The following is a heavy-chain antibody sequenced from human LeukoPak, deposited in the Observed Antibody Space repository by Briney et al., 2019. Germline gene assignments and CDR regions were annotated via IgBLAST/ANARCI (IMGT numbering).Heavy chain of an antibody. Sequence: GGSLRLSCAASGFTFSSYAVGWVRQAPGKGLEWVSAITASGGNTYYADFVKGRFTISRDNSKNTLYLQVNSLRAEDTAVYYCAKGNGYSYGRYYFDYWGQGTLVTVSS. CDR2: ITASGGNT. J-gene: IGHJ4*02. V-gene: IGHV3-23*01. CDR1: GFTFSSYA. CDR3: AKGNGYSYGRYYFDY. D-gene: IGHD5-18*01.